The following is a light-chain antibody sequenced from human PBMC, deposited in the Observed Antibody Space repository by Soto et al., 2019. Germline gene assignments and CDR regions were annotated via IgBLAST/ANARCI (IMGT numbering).Light chain of an antibody. CDR3: QQYSNLIT. V-gene: IGKV1-33*01. J-gene: IGKJ5*01. CDR1: QSISSY. Sequence: DIQMPQSPSSLSASVGDRVTITCRASQSISSYLNWYQQKLGKAPKLLIYDASNLETGVPSRFSGSGSGTYFSFTISSLQPEDFATYYCQQYSNLITFGQGTRLEIK. CDR2: DAS.